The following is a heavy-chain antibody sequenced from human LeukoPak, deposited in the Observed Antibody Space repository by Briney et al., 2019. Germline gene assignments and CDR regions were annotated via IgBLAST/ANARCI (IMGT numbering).Heavy chain of an antibody. CDR1: GYSFIRYH. J-gene: IGHJ4*02. CDR3: AGGGYYDFWSGYWPSKRGGPFDY. Sequence: SVKVSCKASGYSFIRYHIHWVRQAPGQGLEWMGGIIPIFGTANYAQKFQGRVTITADESTSTAYMELSSLRSEDTAVYYCAGGGYYDFWSGYWPSKRGGPFDYWGQGTLVTVSS. V-gene: IGHV1-69*13. D-gene: IGHD3-3*01. CDR2: IIPIFGTA.